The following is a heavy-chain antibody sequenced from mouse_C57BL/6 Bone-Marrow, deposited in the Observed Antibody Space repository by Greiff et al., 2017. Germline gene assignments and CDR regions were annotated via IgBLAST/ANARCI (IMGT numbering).Heavy chain of an antibody. CDR2: IYPMSGNT. CDR1: GYTFTSYG. Sequence: QVHVKQSGAELARPGASVKLSCKASGYTFTSYGISWVKQRTGQGLEWIGEIYPMSGNTYYNEKFKGKATFTVDKSSSTAYMELRSLTSEDSAVYFCARSDYAGAMDYWGQGTSVTVSS. CDR3: ARSDYAGAMDY. J-gene: IGHJ4*01. V-gene: IGHV1-81*01. D-gene: IGHD1-1*02.